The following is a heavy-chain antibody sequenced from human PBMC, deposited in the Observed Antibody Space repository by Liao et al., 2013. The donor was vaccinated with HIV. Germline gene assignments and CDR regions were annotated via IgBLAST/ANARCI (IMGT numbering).Heavy chain of an antibody. Sequence: QVQLQESGPGLVKPSETLSLTCTVSGGSISDYYWSWIRQPPGKGLEWIGYVYYSGSTNYNPSLKSRVTMSVDTSKNQFSLKLSSVTAADTAVYYCARALPTPYAFDIWGQGTMVTVSS. V-gene: IGHV4-59*12. CDR3: ARALPTPYAFDI. CDR2: VYYSGST. J-gene: IGHJ3*02. CDR1: GGSISDYY.